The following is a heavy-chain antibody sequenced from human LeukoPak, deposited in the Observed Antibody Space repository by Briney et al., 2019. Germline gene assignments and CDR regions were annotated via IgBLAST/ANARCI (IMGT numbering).Heavy chain of an antibody. CDR2: ISYDGSNK. Sequence: GRSLRLSCAASGFTFSSYAMHWVRQAPGKGLEWVAVISYDGSNKYYADSVKGRFTISRDNSKNTLYLQMNSLRAEDTAVYYCARDHEYYYYMDVWGKGTTVTVSS. V-gene: IGHV3-30-3*01. CDR3: ARDHEYYYYMDV. CDR1: GFTFSSYA. J-gene: IGHJ6*03.